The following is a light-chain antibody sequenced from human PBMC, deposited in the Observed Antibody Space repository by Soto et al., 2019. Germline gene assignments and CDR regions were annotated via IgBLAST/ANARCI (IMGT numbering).Light chain of an antibody. J-gene: IGKJ1*01. CDR2: GAS. V-gene: IGKV3-15*01. CDR3: QHYNNWPRT. CDR1: QSVSSN. Sequence: EIVMTQSPATLPVSPGERATLSCRASQSVSSNLAWYQQKPGQAPRLLIYGASTRATGIPARFSGSGSGTEFTLTISSLQSEDFAVYYCQHYNNWPRTFGQGTKVDIK.